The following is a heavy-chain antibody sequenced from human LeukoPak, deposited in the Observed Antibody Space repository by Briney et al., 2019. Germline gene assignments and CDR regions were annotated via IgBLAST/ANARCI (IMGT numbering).Heavy chain of an antibody. D-gene: IGHD6-13*01. V-gene: IGHV1-2*02. Sequence: ASVKVSCKASEYTFTGCYIHWVRQAPGQGLEWMGWIDPNTGDSNYVQKFQGRVTMTRDTSISTAYMELSRLRSDDTAVYYCARTYSSSWYGYWGQGTLVTVSS. CDR3: ARTYSSSWYGY. CDR2: IDPNTGDS. J-gene: IGHJ4*02. CDR1: EYTFTGCY.